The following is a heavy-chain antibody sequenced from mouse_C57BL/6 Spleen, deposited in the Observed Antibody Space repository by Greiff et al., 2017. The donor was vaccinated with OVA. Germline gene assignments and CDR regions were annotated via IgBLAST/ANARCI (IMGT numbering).Heavy chain of an antibody. CDR1: GYAFSSSW. J-gene: IGHJ1*03. D-gene: IGHD1-1*01. Sequence: QVQLQQSGPELVKPGASVKISCKASGYAFSSSWMNWVKQRPGKGLEWIGRSYPGDGDTNYNGKFKGKATLTADKSSSTAYMQLSSLTSEDSAVYFCARDYYGSTLWYFDVWGTGTTVTVSS. CDR2: SYPGDGDT. CDR3: ARDYYGSTLWYFDV. V-gene: IGHV1-82*01.